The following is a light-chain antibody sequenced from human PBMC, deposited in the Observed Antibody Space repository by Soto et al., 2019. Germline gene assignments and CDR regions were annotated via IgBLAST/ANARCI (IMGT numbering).Light chain of an antibody. CDR1: QMVNSNY. V-gene: IGKV3-20*01. CDR3: QQYSASVLT. J-gene: IGKJ4*01. CDR2: GAS. Sequence: EVVLTQSPGTLSFSPGERATLSCRASQMVNSNYLARYQQKSGQAPRLLIFGASYRATGIPDRFSGSGSGTDFTLTISGLEPEDFALDYCQQYSASVLTFGGGTRVDI.